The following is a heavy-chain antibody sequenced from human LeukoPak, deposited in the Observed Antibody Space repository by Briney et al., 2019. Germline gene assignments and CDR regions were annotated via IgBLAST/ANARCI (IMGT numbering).Heavy chain of an antibody. CDR3: ARDLTQYSSSSGYYYGMDV. Sequence: ASVKVSCKASGYTFTSYGIIWVRQAPGQGLEWMGWISPYNGNTNYAQKLQGRVTMTTDTSTSTVYMELSSLRSEDTAVYYCARDLTQYSSSSGYYYGMDVWGQGTTVTVSS. D-gene: IGHD6-6*01. CDR1: GYTFTSYG. CDR2: ISPYNGNT. J-gene: IGHJ6*02. V-gene: IGHV1-18*01.